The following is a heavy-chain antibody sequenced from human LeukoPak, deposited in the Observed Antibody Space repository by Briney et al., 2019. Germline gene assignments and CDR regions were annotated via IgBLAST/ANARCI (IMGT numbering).Heavy chain of an antibody. J-gene: IGHJ4*02. CDR3: ASYSSSSIAEY. Sequence: AGGSLRLSCGASGFTFRSYAMSWVRQAPGKGLEWVSAISGSGSSTYYVDSVKGRFTISRDNSKNTLYLQMNSLRAEDTAVYYCASYSSSSIAEYWGQGTLVTVSS. V-gene: IGHV3-23*01. D-gene: IGHD6-6*01. CDR2: ISGSGSST. CDR1: GFTFRSYA.